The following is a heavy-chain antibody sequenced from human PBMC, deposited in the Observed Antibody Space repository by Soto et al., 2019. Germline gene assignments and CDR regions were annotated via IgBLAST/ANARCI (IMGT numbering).Heavy chain of an antibody. Sequence: GGSLRLSCAASGFTFSDYYMSWIRQAPGKGLEWVSYISSSGSTIYYADSVKGRFTISRDNAKNSLYLQMNSLRAEDTAVYYCARPKFRYYDSSGHDAFDIWGQGTMVTVSS. D-gene: IGHD3-22*01. CDR3: ARPKFRYYDSSGHDAFDI. CDR1: GFTFSDYY. CDR2: ISSSGSTI. V-gene: IGHV3-11*01. J-gene: IGHJ3*02.